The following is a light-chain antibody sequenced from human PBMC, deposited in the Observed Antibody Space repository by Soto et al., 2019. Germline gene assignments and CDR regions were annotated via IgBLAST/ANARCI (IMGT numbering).Light chain of an antibody. J-gene: IGLJ2*01. CDR2: LNNDGSH. CDR3: QTWGTGFQF. CDR1: SGHSSYA. Sequence: QLVLTQSPSASASLGASVKLNCTLSSGHSSYAIAWHQKQPGKGPRYLMDLNNDGSHTKGDGIPDRFSGSSSGADRFLIISXLQSEDEADYYCQTWGTGFQFFGGGTKVTVL. V-gene: IGLV4-69*01.